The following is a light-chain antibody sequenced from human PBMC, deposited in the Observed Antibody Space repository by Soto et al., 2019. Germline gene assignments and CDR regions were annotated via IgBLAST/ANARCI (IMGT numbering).Light chain of an antibody. Sequence: AIRMTQSPSPFSASTGDRVTITCRASQGISSYLAWYQQKPGKAPKLLIYAASTLQSGVPSRFSGSGSGTDFTLTISCLQSVDFATYYCQQYYSYPFTFGGGTKV. CDR1: QGISSY. CDR2: AAS. V-gene: IGKV1-8*01. J-gene: IGKJ4*01. CDR3: QQYYSYPFT.